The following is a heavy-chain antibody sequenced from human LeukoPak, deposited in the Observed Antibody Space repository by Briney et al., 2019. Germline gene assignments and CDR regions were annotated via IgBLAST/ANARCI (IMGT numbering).Heavy chain of an antibody. CDR1: GYTFTSYG. CDR3: ARVAGSSRLDY. D-gene: IGHD6-6*01. CDR2: IIPIFGTA. Sequence: GASVKVSCRASGYTFTSYGISWVRQAPRQGLEWMGGIIPIFGTANYAQKFQGRVTITADKSTSTAYMELSSLRSEDTAVYYCARVAGSSRLDYWGQGTLVTVSS. J-gene: IGHJ4*02. V-gene: IGHV1-69*06.